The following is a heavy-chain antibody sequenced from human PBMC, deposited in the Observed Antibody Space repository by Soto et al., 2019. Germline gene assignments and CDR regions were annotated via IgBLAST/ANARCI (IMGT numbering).Heavy chain of an antibody. D-gene: IGHD2-15*01. CDR3: ARARWYGAFDV. CDR1: GFFISSGNY. J-gene: IGHJ3*01. Sequence: AETLSLTCAVSGFFISSGNYWGWIRKPPGKGLEWIGSIFHGGNTYYNPSLKSRVTTSVDMSKNQFSLKLNSVTAADTAVYYCARARWYGAFDVWGQGTVVTVSS. V-gene: IGHV4-38-2*01. CDR2: IFHGGNT.